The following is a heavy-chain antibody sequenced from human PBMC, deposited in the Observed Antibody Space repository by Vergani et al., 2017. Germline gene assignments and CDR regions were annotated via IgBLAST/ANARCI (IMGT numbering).Heavy chain of an antibody. Sequence: EVYLLESGGGLVQPGGSLRLSCAASGFTFSSYAMSWVRQAPGKGLEWVSYISSSSSTIYYADSVKGRFTISRDNAKNSLYLQMNSLRDEDTAVYYCARVQCGGDRGLWWYFDLWGRGTLVTVSS. CDR1: GFTFSSYA. V-gene: IGHV3-48*02. CDR2: ISSSSSTI. J-gene: IGHJ2*01. CDR3: ARVQCGGDRGLWWYFDL. D-gene: IGHD2-21*02.